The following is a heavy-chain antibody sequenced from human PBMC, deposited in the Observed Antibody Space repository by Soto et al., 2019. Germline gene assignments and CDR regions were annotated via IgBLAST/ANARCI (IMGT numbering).Heavy chain of an antibody. Sequence: PGGSLRLSCEASGFTFSNAWLTWVRQAPGKGLEWVGRIRRKTDGETTDYAAPVKGRFTISRDDSKNTLYLQMNSLKTEDTAVYYCTSTLGYWGQGTLVTVSS. J-gene: IGHJ4*02. CDR3: TSTLGY. V-gene: IGHV3-15*01. CDR2: IRRKTDGETT. CDR1: GFTFSNAW.